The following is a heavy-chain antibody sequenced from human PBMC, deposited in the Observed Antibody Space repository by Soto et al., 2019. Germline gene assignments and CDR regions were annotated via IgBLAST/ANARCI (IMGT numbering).Heavy chain of an antibody. J-gene: IGHJ3*02. Sequence: AGGSLRLSCAAPGLTFSIYNMNWVRQAPVKGVEWVSYVSGSSTTIYYADSVKARFTISRDNAKDSLYLHMDSLRADDTAVYYCAAGTDAFDIWGQGTMVTVSS. CDR2: VSGSSTTI. D-gene: IGHD6-13*01. CDR3: AAGTDAFDI. V-gene: IGHV3-48*01. CDR1: GLTFSIYN.